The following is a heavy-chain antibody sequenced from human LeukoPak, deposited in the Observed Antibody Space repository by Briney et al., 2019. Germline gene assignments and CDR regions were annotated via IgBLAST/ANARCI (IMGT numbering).Heavy chain of an antibody. J-gene: IGHJ4*02. CDR2: IRYTGTT. V-gene: IGHV4-59*01. CDR1: GFTFSNYG. D-gene: IGHD2-2*01. Sequence: GSLRLSCAASGFTFSNYGVSWVRQAPGKGLEWIGYIRYTGTTDYNPSLKSRATISADTSKNQFSLKLSSVTAADTAVYYCARSYQGAHWGQGTLVTVSS. CDR3: ARSYQGAH.